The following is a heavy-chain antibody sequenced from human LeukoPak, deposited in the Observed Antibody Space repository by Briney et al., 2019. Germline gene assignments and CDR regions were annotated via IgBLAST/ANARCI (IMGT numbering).Heavy chain of an antibody. V-gene: IGHV4-34*01. CDR3: ARTDWFDP. J-gene: IGHJ5*02. CDR1: GGSFSGYY. Sequence: KAADTLSLTCAVYGGSFSGYYWSWIRQPPGKGLEWIGEINPSGRTKYNPSLKSRVTISVDTSKNQFSLKLSSVTAADTAVYYCARTDWFDPWGQGTLVTVSS. CDR2: INPSGRT.